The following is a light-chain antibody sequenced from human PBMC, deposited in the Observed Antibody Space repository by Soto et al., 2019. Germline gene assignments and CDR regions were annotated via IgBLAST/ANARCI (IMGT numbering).Light chain of an antibody. CDR1: QSVSNNY. Sequence: EIVLTQSPGTLSLSPGERATLSCRTSQSVSNNYLAWYQQKPGQAPRLLIYGASSRATGIPDRFSGSGSGTDFTLTISSLQAEDVAVYYCQQYYSTPTWTFGQGTKVDI. CDR3: QQYYSTPTWT. CDR2: GAS. J-gene: IGKJ1*01. V-gene: IGKV3-20*01.